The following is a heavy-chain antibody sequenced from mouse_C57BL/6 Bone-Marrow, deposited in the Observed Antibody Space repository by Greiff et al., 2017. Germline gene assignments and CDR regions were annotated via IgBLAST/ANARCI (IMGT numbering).Heavy chain of an antibody. CDR2: ISNGGGST. CDR1: GFTFSDYY. J-gene: IGHJ3*01. V-gene: IGHV5-12*01. Sequence: EVKVVESGGGLVQPGGSLKLSCAASGFTFSDYYMYWVRQTPEKRLEWVAYISNGGGSTYYPDTVKGRFTISRDNAKNTLYLQMSRLKSEDTAMYYCARHDPRFAYWGQGTLVTVSA. CDR3: ARHDPRFAY.